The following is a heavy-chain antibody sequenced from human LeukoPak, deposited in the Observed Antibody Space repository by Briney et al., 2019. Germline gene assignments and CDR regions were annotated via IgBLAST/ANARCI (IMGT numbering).Heavy chain of an antibody. Sequence: PSETLSLTCTVSGGSISSGDYYWSWIRQPPGKGLEWIGYIYYSGSTYYNPSLKSRVTISVDTPKNQFSLKLSSVTAADTAVYYCARGHIYYDFWSGYFWFDPWGQGTLVTVSS. CDR1: GGSISSGDYY. J-gene: IGHJ5*02. D-gene: IGHD3-3*01. V-gene: IGHV4-30-4*01. CDR3: ARGHIYYDFWSGYFWFDP. CDR2: IYYSGST.